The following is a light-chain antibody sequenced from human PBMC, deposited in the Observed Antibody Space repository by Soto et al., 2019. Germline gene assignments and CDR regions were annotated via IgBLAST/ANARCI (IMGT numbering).Light chain of an antibody. Sequence: DIQMTQSPSSVSASVGDRVTITCRASQGIGDRLAWYQQRPGRAPKLLIYSASSLLNGGPSRFSGSGSGTDFTLTISSLQPEDFATYLFQQAYSFPRSFGGGNKVELK. CDR2: SAS. J-gene: IGKJ4*01. CDR3: QQAYSFPRS. CDR1: QGIGDR. V-gene: IGKV1-12*01.